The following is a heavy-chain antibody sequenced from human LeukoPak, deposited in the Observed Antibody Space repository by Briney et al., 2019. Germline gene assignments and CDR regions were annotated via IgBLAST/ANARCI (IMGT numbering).Heavy chain of an antibody. V-gene: IGHV1-8*02. D-gene: IGHD3-16*01. Sequence: GASVKVSCKASGYTFTGYYMHWVRQAPGQGLEWMGWMNPNSGNTGYAQKFQGRVTMTRNTSISTAYMELSSLRSEDTAVYYCARGHTGGLDYWGQGTLVTVSS. J-gene: IGHJ4*02. CDR3: ARGHTGGLDY. CDR2: MNPNSGNT. CDR1: GYTFTGYY.